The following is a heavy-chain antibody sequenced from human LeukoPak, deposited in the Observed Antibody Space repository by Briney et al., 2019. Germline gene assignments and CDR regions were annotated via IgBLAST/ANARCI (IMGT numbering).Heavy chain of an antibody. D-gene: IGHD5-12*01. Sequence: GRSLRLSCAASGFTFSSHAMSWVRQAPGKGLEWVSAISDSGGSAYYADSVKGRFTFSRDNSKNMLYLQMNSLRAADTAIYYCARDGGYRADIDWGQGTLVTVSS. V-gene: IGHV3-23*01. CDR3: ARDGGYRADID. CDR2: ISDSGGSA. J-gene: IGHJ4*02. CDR1: GFTFSSHA.